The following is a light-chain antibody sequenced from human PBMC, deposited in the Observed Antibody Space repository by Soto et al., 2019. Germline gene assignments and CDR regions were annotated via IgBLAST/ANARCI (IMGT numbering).Light chain of an antibody. CDR2: GNS. Sequence: QSVLTQPPSVSGAPGQRVTISCTGSSSNIGAGYDVHWYQQLPGTAPKLLIYGNSNRPSGVPDRFPGSKSGTSASLAITGLQAEDEADYYCQSYDSSLNAVVFGGGTKHTVL. V-gene: IGLV1-40*01. J-gene: IGLJ2*01. CDR1: SSNIGAGYD. CDR3: QSYDSSLNAVV.